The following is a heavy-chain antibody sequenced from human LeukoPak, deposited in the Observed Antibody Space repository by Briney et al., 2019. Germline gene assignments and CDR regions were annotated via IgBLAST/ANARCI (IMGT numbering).Heavy chain of an antibody. CDR2: FDPDDGET. CDR1: GYTLTELS. CDR3: ARTLINIVATNFDY. J-gene: IGHJ4*02. V-gene: IGHV1-24*01. D-gene: IGHD5-12*01. Sequence: GASVKVSCKVSGYTLTELSMHWVRQAPGKGLEWMGCFDPDDGETIYAQKFQGRVTMTEDTSTDTAYMELSSLRSDDTAVYYCARTLINIVATNFDYWGQGTLATVSS.